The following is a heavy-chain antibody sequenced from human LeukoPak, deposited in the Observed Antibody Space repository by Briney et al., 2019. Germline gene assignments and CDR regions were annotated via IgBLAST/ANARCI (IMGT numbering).Heavy chain of an antibody. D-gene: IGHD2-21*02. Sequence: PGGSLRLSCAASGFTFSSYSMSWVRQVPGKGLEWVSGINWNGGSTGYADSVKGRFTISRDNAKNSLYLQMNSLRADDTALYYCARDIGYCNGDCYSDYWGQGTLVTVSS. CDR3: ARDIGYCNGDCYSDY. CDR2: INWNGGST. CDR1: GFTFSSYS. J-gene: IGHJ4*02. V-gene: IGHV3-20*04.